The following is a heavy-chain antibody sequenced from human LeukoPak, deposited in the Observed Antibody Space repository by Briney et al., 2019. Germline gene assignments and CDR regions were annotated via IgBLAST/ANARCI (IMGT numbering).Heavy chain of an antibody. J-gene: IGHJ4*02. Sequence: ASVKVSCKASGYTFTTYYMHWVRQAPGQGLEWMGIINPLGGSTTYAHKFQDRLTMTRDTPTSTVYMELSSLRSEDTAVYYCARVHDFWSGFFDYWGQGTLATVSS. V-gene: IGHV1-46*01. CDR1: GYTFTTYY. CDR2: INPLGGST. CDR3: ARVHDFWSGFFDY. D-gene: IGHD3-3*01.